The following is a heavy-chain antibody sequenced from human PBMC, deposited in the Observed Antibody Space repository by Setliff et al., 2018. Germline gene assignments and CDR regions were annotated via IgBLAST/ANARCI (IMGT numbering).Heavy chain of an antibody. D-gene: IGHD5-12*01. V-gene: IGHV4-39*01. J-gene: IGHJ4*02. CDR3: ARGYSGYDYLKPFDY. CDR1: GGSISSSSYY. Sequence: KPSETLSLTCTASGGSISSSSYYWGWIRQPPGKGLEWIGSIYYSGSTYYNPSLKSRVTISVDTSKNQFSLKLSSVTAADTAVYYCARGYSGYDYLKPFDYWGQGTLVTVSS. CDR2: IYYSGST.